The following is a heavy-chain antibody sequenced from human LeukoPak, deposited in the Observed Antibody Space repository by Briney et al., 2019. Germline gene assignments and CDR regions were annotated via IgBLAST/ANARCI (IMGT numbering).Heavy chain of an antibody. V-gene: IGHV3-7*03. CDR1: GLFFSTNW. J-gene: IGHJ4*02. D-gene: IGHD4/OR15-4a*01. CDR3: ARRAGAYSHPYDY. CDR2: IKPDGRDK. Sequence: GGSLRLSCAASGLFFSTNWMSWVRQAPGKGLEWVATIKPDGRDKYYVDSVKGRFTISRDNSKNTLYLQMNSLRAEDTAVYYCARRAGAYSHPYDYWGQGTLVTVSS.